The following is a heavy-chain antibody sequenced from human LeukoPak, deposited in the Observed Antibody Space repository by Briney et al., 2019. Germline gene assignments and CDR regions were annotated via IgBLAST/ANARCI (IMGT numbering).Heavy chain of an antibody. CDR3: ARGGELLPDGPAFDY. CDR2: IYSSGNT. V-gene: IGHV4-59*10. CDR1: GGSFSGYY. Sequence: PSETLSLTCAVYGGSFSGYYWSWIRQPAGKGLEWIGRIYSSGNTNYNPSLKSRVTMSVDTSKKQFSLKLSSVTAADTAVYYCARGGELLPDGPAFDYWGQGTLVTVSS. D-gene: IGHD1-26*01. J-gene: IGHJ4*02.